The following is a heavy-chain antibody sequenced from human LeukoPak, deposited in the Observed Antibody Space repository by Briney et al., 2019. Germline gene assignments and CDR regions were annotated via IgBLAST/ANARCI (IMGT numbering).Heavy chain of an antibody. CDR3: ARVGSSWPGGEDY. CDR1: GFTFSSYA. J-gene: IGHJ4*02. D-gene: IGHD6-13*01. V-gene: IGHV3-30*04. CDR2: ISYDGSNK. Sequence: GGSLRLSCAASGFTFSSYAMHWVRQVPGKGLEWVAVISYDGSNKYYADSVKGRFTISRDNSKNTLYLQMNSLRAEDTAVYYCARVGSSWPGGEDYWGQGTLVTVSS.